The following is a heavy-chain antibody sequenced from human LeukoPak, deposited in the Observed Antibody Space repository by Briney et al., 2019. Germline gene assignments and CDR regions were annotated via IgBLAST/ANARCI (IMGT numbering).Heavy chain of an antibody. CDR1: GFTFTNYV. V-gene: IGHV3-23*01. CDR3: AKDHNSCWYRLGQY. D-gene: IGHD6-19*01. Sequence: PGGSLRLSRAASGFTFTNYVVSWVRQAPGKGLEWVSSISGGGGTTYYADSVKGRFAISRDNSKDTLYLQMNSLRAEDTAVYYCAKDHNSCWYRLGQYWGQGTLVTVSS. J-gene: IGHJ4*02. CDR2: ISGGGGTT.